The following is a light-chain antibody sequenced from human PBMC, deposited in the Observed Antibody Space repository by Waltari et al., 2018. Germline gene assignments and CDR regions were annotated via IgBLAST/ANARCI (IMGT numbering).Light chain of an antibody. V-gene: IGLV1-44*01. CDR2: SNN. CDR3: SAWDDSLNAYV. J-gene: IGLJ1*01. Sequence: QSVLTQPPSASGTPGQRVTISCSGSSSNIGSNPVNWYQQLPGTAPKVRIYSNNQRPSGVPDRFSGSKSGTSASLAISGLQSEDEADYYCSAWDDSLNAYVFGTGTKVTVL. CDR1: SSNIGSNP.